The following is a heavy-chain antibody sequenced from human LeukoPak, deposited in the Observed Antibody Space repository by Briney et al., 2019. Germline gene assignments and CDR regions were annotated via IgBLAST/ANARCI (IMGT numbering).Heavy chain of an antibody. CDR2: ISGSGSTV. D-gene: IGHD5-18*01. V-gene: IGHV3-48*03. CDR1: GFTFSSFE. CDR3: AKGFRDTAMFLDD. Sequence: GGSLRLSCTASGFTFSSFEMNWVRLAPGKGLEWISCISGSGSTVYYADSVKGRFTISRDNAKNSLYLQMNSLRAEDTAVYYCAKGFRDTAMFLDDWGQGVLVTVSS. J-gene: IGHJ4*02.